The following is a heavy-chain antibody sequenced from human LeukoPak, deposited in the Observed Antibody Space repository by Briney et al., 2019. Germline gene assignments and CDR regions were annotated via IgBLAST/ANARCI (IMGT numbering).Heavy chain of an antibody. J-gene: IGHJ4*02. CDR3: ARETPDSSGYYYPLGY. CDR2: MNPNSGGT. CDR1: GYTFTGYY. D-gene: IGHD3-22*01. Sequence: ASVKVSCRASGYTFTGYYMHWVRQAPGQGLEWMGWMNPNSGGTNYAQKFQGRVTMTRDTSISTAYMELSRLRSDDTAVYYCARETPDSSGYYYPLGYWGQGTLVTVSS. V-gene: IGHV1-2*02.